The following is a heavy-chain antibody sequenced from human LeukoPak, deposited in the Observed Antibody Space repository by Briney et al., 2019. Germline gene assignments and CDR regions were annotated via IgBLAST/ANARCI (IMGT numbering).Heavy chain of an antibody. Sequence: PSETLSLTCAVYGGSFSGYYWSWIRQPPGKGLEWIGEINHSGSTNYNPSLESRVTISVDTSKNQFSLKLSSVTAADTAVYYCASASGYQIDYWGQGTLVTVSS. CDR2: INHSGST. V-gene: IGHV4-34*01. CDR3: ASASGYQIDY. J-gene: IGHJ4*02. CDR1: GGSFSGYY. D-gene: IGHD3-22*01.